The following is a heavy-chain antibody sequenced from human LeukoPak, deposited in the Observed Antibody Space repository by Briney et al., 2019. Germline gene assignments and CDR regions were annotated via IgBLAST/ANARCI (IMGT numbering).Heavy chain of an antibody. J-gene: IGHJ4*02. CDR3: ARGSGYLYYFDY. CDR2: INAGSGNT. CDR1: GYTFTSYA. D-gene: IGHD3-22*01. V-gene: IGHV1-3*01. Sequence: ASVKVSCKASGYTFTSYAMHWVRQAPGQRLEWMGWINAGSGNTKYSQKFQGRVTITRDTSASTAYMELSSLRSEDTAVYYCARGSGYLYYFDYWGQGTLVTVSS.